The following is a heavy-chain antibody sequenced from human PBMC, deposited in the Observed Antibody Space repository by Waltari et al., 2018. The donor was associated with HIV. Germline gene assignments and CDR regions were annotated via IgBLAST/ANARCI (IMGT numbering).Heavy chain of an antibody. CDR2: IYYGGST. CDR3: ARLEGLRGGDLIDS. J-gene: IGHJ4*02. V-gene: IGHV4-39*01. Sequence: QLQLQESGPGLVKPSETLSLPCTVSGGSISSTYHYWGWIRQPPGNGLEWIGSIYYGGSTYYNPSLKSRVTISVDTSKNQFSLKLSSVTAADTAVYYCARLEGLRGGDLIDSWGQGTLVTVSS. CDR1: GGSISSTYHY. D-gene: IGHD2-21*02.